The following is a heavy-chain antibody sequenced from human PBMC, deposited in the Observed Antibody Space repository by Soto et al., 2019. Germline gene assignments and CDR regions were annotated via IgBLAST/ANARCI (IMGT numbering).Heavy chain of an antibody. CDR1: GFTFSSAW. D-gene: IGHD3-22*01. J-gene: IGHJ4*02. V-gene: IGHV3-15*01. CDR2: IKSETDGGTT. CDR3: TTDGSIGYYWDYADF. Sequence: EVQLVESGGGLVKPGGSLRLSCAASGFTFSSAWMSWVRQAPGKGLEWVGRIKSETDGGTTDYAAPVKGRFTISRDDSKNTLNLQMNSLKTEDTAVYYCTTDGSIGYYWDYADFWGQGTLVTVSS.